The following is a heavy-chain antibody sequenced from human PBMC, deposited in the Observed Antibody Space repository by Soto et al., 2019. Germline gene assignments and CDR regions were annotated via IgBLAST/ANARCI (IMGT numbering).Heavy chain of an antibody. J-gene: IGHJ6*02. D-gene: IGHD2-2*02. Sequence: ASVKVSCKASGYTFTSYGISRVRQAPGQGLEWMGWISAHNGNTNYAQKLQGRVTMTTDTSTSTAYMELRSLRSDDTAVYYCARDLYPDIRRYYYYGMDVWGQGTTVTVSS. CDR2: ISAHNGNT. CDR3: ARDLYPDIRRYYYYGMDV. V-gene: IGHV1-18*01. CDR1: GYTFTSYG.